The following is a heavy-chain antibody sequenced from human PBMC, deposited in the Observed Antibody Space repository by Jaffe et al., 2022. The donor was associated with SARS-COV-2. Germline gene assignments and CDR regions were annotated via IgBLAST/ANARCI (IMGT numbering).Heavy chain of an antibody. CDR2: ISGSGGST. D-gene: IGHD1-26*01. CDR1: GFTFSSYA. CDR3: ATIVGATHHSGYYYGMDV. V-gene: IGHV3-23*01. Sequence: EVQLLESGGGLVQPGGSLRLSCAASGFTFSSYAMSWVRQAPGKGLEWVSAISGSGGSTYYADSVKGRFTISRDNSKNTLYLQMNSLRAEDTAVYYCATIVGATHHSGYYYGMDVWGQGTTVTVSS. J-gene: IGHJ6*02.